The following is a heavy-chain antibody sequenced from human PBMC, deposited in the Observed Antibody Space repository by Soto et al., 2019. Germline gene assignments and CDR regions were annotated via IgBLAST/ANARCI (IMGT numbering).Heavy chain of an antibody. J-gene: IGHJ2*01. CDR1: GGSFSGYY. D-gene: IGHD6-13*01. Sequence: QVQLQQWGAGLLKPSETLSLTCAVYGGSFSGYYWGWIRQPPGKGLEWIGEINHSGSTNYNPSFKSRITISGDTSKNQFSLKLSSVTAADTAVYYCARGIAAAGTSWYFDLWGRGTLVTVSS. CDR3: ARGIAAAGTSWYFDL. V-gene: IGHV4-34*01. CDR2: INHSGST.